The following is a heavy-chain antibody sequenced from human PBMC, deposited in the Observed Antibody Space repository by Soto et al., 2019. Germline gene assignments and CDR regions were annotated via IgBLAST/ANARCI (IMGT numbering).Heavy chain of an antibody. CDR3: ARTSAAGKYYYGMDV. D-gene: IGHD6-13*01. Sequence: XXSLKISCKGAGYSFANHWIVWVRQMPGKGLEWMGIIYPGDSDTRYSPSFQGQVTISADKSISTAYLQWSSLKAPDTAMYYCARTSAAGKYYYGMDVWGQGTTVTVSS. J-gene: IGHJ6*02. CDR2: IYPGDSDT. CDR1: GYSFANHW. V-gene: IGHV5-51*01.